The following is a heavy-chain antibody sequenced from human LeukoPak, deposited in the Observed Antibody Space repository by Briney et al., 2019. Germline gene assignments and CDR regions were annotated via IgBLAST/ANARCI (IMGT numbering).Heavy chain of an antibody. CDR3: ARDRDFWSGYYTLYFGMDV. D-gene: IGHD3-3*01. CDR1: GGSISSYY. CDR2: IYTSGST. V-gene: IGHV4-4*07. Sequence: SETLSLTCTVPGGSISSYYWSWIRQPAGKGLEWIGRIYTSGSTNYNPSLKSRVTMSVDTSKNQFSLKLSSVTAADTAVYYCARDRDFWSGYYTLYFGMDVWGQGTTVTVSS. J-gene: IGHJ6*02.